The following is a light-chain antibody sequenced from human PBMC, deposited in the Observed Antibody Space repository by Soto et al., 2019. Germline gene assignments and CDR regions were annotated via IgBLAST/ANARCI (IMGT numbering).Light chain of an antibody. CDR1: SSDVGSYNY. CDR2: NVG. Sequence: QSALTQPASVSGSPGQSITISCTGTSSDVGSYNYVSWYQQHPGKAPKAMIYNVGNRDSGVSSRFTGSKSGNTASLTISGLQAEDEADYYCCSHTTSNTVVFGGGTKLTVL. CDR3: CSHTTSNTVV. J-gene: IGLJ2*01. V-gene: IGLV2-14*03.